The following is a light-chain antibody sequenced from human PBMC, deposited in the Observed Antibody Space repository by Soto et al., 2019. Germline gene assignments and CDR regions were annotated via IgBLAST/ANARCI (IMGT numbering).Light chain of an antibody. CDR2: AAF. Sequence: DIQMTQSPSSLSASVGDRVTISCRACQSISRYLNWYQQKPGKAPKLLIYAAFSLQSGVPSRFSGSGSGTDFTLTIASLQPEDFATYYCQQTFATLWTFGQGTKVEVK. V-gene: IGKV1-39*01. J-gene: IGKJ1*01. CDR3: QQTFATLWT. CDR1: QSISRY.